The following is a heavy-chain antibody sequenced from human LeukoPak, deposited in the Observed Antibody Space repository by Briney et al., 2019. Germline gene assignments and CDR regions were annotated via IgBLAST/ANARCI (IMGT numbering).Heavy chain of an antibody. CDR1: GFTFSSYS. Sequence: GGSLRLSCAASGFTFSSYSMNWVRQAPGEGLEWVSSISSSSSYIYYADSVKGRFTISRDNAKNSLYLQMNSLRAEDTAVYYCARVLGYYYYYGMDVWGQGTTVTVSS. CDR3: ARVLGYYYYYGMDV. CDR2: ISSSSSYI. J-gene: IGHJ6*02. V-gene: IGHV3-21*01.